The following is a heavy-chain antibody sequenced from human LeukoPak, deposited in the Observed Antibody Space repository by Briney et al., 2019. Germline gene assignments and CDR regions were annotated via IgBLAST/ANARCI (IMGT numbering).Heavy chain of an antibody. CDR1: GGSFSGYY. Sequence: SETLSLTCAVYGGSFSGYYWSWIRQPPGKGLEWIGEINHSGSTNYNPSLKSRVTISVDTSKNQFSLKLSSVTAADTAVYYCARKMVRGVIRFDPWGQGTLVTVSS. V-gene: IGHV4-34*01. D-gene: IGHD3-10*01. CDR3: ARKMVRGVIRFDP. CDR2: INHSGST. J-gene: IGHJ5*02.